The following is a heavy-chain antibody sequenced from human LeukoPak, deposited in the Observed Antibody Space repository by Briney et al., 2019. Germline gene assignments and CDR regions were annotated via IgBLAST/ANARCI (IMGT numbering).Heavy chain of an antibody. CDR3: AKWYSSGWPNYFDY. V-gene: IGHV3-30*18. CDR2: ISYDGSNK. J-gene: IGHJ4*02. Sequence: GGSLRLSCAASGFTFSSYGMHWVRQAPGKGLEWVAVISYDGSNKYYADSVKGRFTISRDNSKNTLYLQMNSLRAEDTAVYYCAKWYSSGWPNYFDYWGQGTLVTVSS. D-gene: IGHD6-19*01. CDR1: GFTFSSYG.